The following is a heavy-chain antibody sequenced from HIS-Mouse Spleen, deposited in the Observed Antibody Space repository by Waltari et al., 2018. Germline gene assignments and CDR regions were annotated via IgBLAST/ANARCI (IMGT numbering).Heavy chain of an antibody. D-gene: IGHD3-22*01. CDR1: GFTFSNAW. J-gene: IGHJ3*02. CDR2: IKSKTDGGTT. V-gene: IGHV3-15*01. Sequence: EVQLVESGGGLVKPGGSLRLSCAASGFTFSNAWMSWVRQAPGKGLEWVGRIKSKTDGGTTDYAAPVKGRFTISRDDSKNTLYLQMNSLKTEDTAVYYCTRNYYDSSGYFRNAFDIWGQGTMVTVSS. CDR3: TRNYYDSSGYFRNAFDI.